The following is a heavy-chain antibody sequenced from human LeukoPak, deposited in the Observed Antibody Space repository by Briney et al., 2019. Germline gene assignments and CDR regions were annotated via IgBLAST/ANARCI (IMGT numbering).Heavy chain of an antibody. D-gene: IGHD6-6*01. Sequence: PGGSLRLSCAASGFTFSNCAMSWVRQAPGKGLEWVSAISGSGASTYYADSVKGRFTISRDNSKNTLYLQMNSLRAEDTAVYYCAKSLGSSSSSGGGDYWGQGTLVTVSS. CDR3: AKSLGSSSSSGGGDY. CDR2: ISGSGAST. J-gene: IGHJ4*02. CDR1: GFTFSNCA. V-gene: IGHV3-23*01.